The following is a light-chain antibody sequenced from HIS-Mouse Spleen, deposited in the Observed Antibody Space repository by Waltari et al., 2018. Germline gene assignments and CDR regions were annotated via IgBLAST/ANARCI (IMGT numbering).Light chain of an antibody. V-gene: IGKV4-1*01. Sequence: DIVMTQSLDSLAVSLGERANINCKSSQSVLYSSNNKNYLAWYQQKPGQPPKLLIYWASTRESGVPDRFSGSGSGTDFTLTISSLQAEDVAVYYCQQYYSTPYTFGQGTKLEIK. CDR2: WAS. CDR1: QSVLYSSNNKNY. CDR3: QQYYSTPYT. J-gene: IGKJ2*01.